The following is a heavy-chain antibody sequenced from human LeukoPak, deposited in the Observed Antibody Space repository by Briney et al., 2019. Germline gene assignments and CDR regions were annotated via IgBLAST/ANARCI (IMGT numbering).Heavy chain of an antibody. Sequence: GRSLRLSCAASGFTFSSYAMHWVRQAPGKGLEWVALISYDGSNQNYADSVKGRFTISRDNPKNTLYLQVNSLRAEDTAVYYCARANRPFHSSGWYKDHWGQGTLVTVSS. V-gene: IGHV3-30*04. CDR3: ARANRPFHSSGWYKDH. CDR1: GFTFSSYA. D-gene: IGHD6-19*01. J-gene: IGHJ4*02. CDR2: ISYDGSNQ.